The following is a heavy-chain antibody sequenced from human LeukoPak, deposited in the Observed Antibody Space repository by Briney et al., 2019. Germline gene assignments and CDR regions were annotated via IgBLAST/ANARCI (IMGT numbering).Heavy chain of an antibody. D-gene: IGHD5-12*01. V-gene: IGHV3-48*02. J-gene: IGHJ4*02. CDR1: GFTFSSYS. Sequence: GGSLRLSCAASGFTFSSYSMNWVRQAPGKGLEWVSYISSSSSTIYYADPVKGRFTISRDNAKNSLYLQMNSLRDEDTAVYYCARTAYSGYEATFDYWGQGTLVTVSS. CDR3: ARTAYSGYEATFDY. CDR2: ISSSSSTI.